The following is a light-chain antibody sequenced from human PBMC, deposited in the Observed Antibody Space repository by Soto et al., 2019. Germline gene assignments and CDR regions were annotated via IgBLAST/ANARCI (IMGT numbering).Light chain of an antibody. V-gene: IGLV2-11*01. CDR2: DVS. CDR1: SSDVGGYKY. CDR3: CSNAGSYTLV. J-gene: IGLJ2*01. Sequence: QSALTQPRSVSGSPGQSVTISCTGTSSDVGGYKYVSWYQQHPGKAPKLMIYDVSKRPSGVPDRFSGSKSGNTASLTISGLQAEDEADYYCCSNAGSYTLVFGGGTKVTVL.